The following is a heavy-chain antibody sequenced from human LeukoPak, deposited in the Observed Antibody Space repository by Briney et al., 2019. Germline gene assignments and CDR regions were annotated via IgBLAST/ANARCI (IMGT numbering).Heavy chain of an antibody. D-gene: IGHD5-18*01. V-gene: IGHV5-51*01. CDR3: ARRTAMAYWYFDL. Sequence: GESLKISCKGSGYSFTSQWIGCVRQMPGKGLEWMGIIYPGDSDTRYSPSFQGQVTISADKSISTAYLQWSSLKASDTAMYYCARRTAMAYWYFDLWGRGTLVTVSS. CDR2: IYPGDSDT. J-gene: IGHJ2*01. CDR1: GYSFTSQW.